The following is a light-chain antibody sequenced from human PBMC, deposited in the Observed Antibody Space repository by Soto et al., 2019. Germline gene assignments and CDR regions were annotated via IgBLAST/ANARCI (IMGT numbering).Light chain of an antibody. V-gene: IGLV1-47*01. Sequence: QSVLTQPPSASGTPGQRVTISCSGSSSNIGSNYVYWYQQLPGTAPKLLIYRNNQRPSGVPDRFSGSKSGTSASLAISGLRSEDEADDYCAAWADSLVVFGGGTKLTVL. CDR1: SSNIGSNY. J-gene: IGLJ2*01. CDR3: AAWADSLVV. CDR2: RNN.